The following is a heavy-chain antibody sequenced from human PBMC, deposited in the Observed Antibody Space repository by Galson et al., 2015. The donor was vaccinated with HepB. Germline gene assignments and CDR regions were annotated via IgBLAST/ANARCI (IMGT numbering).Heavy chain of an antibody. D-gene: IGHD6-13*01. J-gene: IGHJ4*02. CDR3: ARERAAAGPEPFDY. CDR2: IYYSGST. CDR1: GGSISSYY. V-gene: IGHV4-59*01. Sequence: SEALSLTCTVSGGSISSYYWSWIRQPPGKGLEWIGYIYYSGSTNYNPSLKSRVTISVDTSKNQFSLKLSSVTAADTAVYYCARERAAAGPEPFDYWGQGTLVTVSS.